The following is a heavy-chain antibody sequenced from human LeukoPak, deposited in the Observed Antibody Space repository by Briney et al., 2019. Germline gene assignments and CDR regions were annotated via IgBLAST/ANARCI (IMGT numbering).Heavy chain of an antibody. V-gene: IGHV3-48*04. Sequence: GGSLRLSCAASGFTFSRYSMNWVRQAPGKGLEWVSYISSSSGTLYYADSVKGRFTISRDNAKNSLYLQMNSLRAEDTAVYFCARSSIAARGLYYYMDVWGKGTTVTVSS. D-gene: IGHD6-6*01. CDR3: ARSSIAARGLYYYMDV. CDR1: GFTFSRYS. J-gene: IGHJ6*03. CDR2: ISSSSGTL.